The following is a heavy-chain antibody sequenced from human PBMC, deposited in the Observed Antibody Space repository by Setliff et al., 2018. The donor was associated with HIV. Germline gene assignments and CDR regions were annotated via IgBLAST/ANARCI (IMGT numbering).Heavy chain of an antibody. Sequence: GGSLRLSCAASGFTFSSYGMHWVRQAPGKGLEWVAVIWYDGSEKYYVDSVKGRFTISRDNAKNSLYLQMNSLRAEDTAVYYCMRDPGPSVTWGQGTMVTVSS. J-gene: IGHJ3*01. V-gene: IGHV3-33*01. CDR2: IWYDGSEK. CDR1: GFTFSSYG. D-gene: IGHD3-16*02. CDR3: MRDPGPSVT.